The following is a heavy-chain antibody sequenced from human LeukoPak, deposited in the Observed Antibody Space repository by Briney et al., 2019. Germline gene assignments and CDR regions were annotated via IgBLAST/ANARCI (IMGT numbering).Heavy chain of an antibody. Sequence: PSETLSLTCTVSGVSISSYYWTWIRQPAGKGLEWIGRIYTSGSTNYNPSLNSRVTISVDKPKNHLSLKLSSVTASDTAVYYCAGDWRYCSGGSCSYYFDYWGQGALVTVSS. V-gene: IGHV4-4*07. CDR1: GVSISSYY. D-gene: IGHD2-15*01. CDR2: IYTSGST. CDR3: AGDWRYCSGGSCSYYFDY. J-gene: IGHJ4*02.